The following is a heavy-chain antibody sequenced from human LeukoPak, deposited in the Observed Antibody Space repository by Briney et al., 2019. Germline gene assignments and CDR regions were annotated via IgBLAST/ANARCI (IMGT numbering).Heavy chain of an antibody. V-gene: IGHV1-18*01. CDR2: ISAYNGNT. CDR3: ARVGSYSSGWYLFAFDI. J-gene: IGHJ3*02. D-gene: IGHD6-19*01. CDR1: GYTFTSYG. Sequence: ASVKVSCKASGYTFTSYGISWVRQAPGQGLEWMGWISAYNGNTNYAQKLQGRVTMTTDTSTSTAYMELRSLRSDDTAVYYCARVGSYSSGWYLFAFDIWGQGTMVTVSS.